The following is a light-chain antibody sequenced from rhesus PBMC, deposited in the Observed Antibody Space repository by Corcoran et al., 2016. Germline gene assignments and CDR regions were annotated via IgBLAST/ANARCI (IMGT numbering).Light chain of an antibody. Sequence: DIQMTQSPSSLSASVGDRVTITCRASQGISSYLAWYQQKPGKAPKLLTYAASTLQSGVPSRFSGSGSGTDFTLTISSLQPEDFATYSCQQHNSYPWTFGQGTKVEIK. J-gene: IGKJ1*01. CDR3: QQHNSYPWT. CDR1: QGISSY. CDR2: AAS. V-gene: IGKV1-25*01.